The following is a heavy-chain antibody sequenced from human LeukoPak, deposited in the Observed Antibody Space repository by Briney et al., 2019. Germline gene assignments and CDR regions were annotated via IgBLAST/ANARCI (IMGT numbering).Heavy chain of an antibody. CDR3: AKDRYSSGWYDFDY. CDR1: GFTFSSYA. V-gene: IGHV3-23*01. J-gene: IGHJ4*02. D-gene: IGHD6-19*01. CDR2: ISGSGGST. Sequence: AGGSLRLSCAASGFTFSSYAMSCVRQAPAKGLEWVSAISGSGGSTYYADSSQGRFTISRDNSKNTLYMEMNSLRAEDTAVYYCAKDRYSSGWYDFDYWGQGTLVTVSS.